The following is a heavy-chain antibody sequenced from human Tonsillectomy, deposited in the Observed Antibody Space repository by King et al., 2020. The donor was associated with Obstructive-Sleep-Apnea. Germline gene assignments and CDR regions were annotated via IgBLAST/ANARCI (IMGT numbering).Heavy chain of an antibody. J-gene: IGHJ4*02. CDR2: IYYSGST. V-gene: IGHV4-39*07. D-gene: IGHD6-6*01. CDR1: GGSISSSSYY. Sequence: LQLQESGPGLVKPSETLSLTCTVSGGSISSSSYYWGWIRQPPGKGLEWIGRIYYSGSTYYNPSLKSRVTISVDTSKNQFSLKLSSVTAADTAVYYCARDSLSIATFDYWGQGTLVTVSS. CDR3: ARDSLSIATFDY.